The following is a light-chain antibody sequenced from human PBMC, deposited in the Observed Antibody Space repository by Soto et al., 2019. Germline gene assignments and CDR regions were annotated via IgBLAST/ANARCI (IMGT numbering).Light chain of an antibody. CDR2: SAS. V-gene: IGKV1-27*01. J-gene: IGKJ3*01. Sequence: DIQMTQSPSSLSASVGDRVTISCRASQGINNDLAWFQQRRGSVPRLLIYSASTLQSGVPSRFSGSGSGTGFTLTISSLQPEDVATYYCQKYNSAPLTFGPGNKVEIQ. CDR1: QGINND. CDR3: QKYNSAPLT.